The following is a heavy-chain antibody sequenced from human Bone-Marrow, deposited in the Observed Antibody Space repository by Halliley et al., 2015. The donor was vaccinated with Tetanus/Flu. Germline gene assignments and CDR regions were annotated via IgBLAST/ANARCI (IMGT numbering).Heavy chain of an antibody. J-gene: IGHJ3*01. CDR3: ARDSAYPTRAALDV. CDR2: IYYRGTT. Sequence: IWYIYYRGTTNYNPSPKSRVTISLDTSKTQFSLTLNSVTAADTAVYYCARDSAYPTRAALDVWRQGTMVPLSS. D-gene: IGHD2-15*01. V-gene: IGHV4-59*01.